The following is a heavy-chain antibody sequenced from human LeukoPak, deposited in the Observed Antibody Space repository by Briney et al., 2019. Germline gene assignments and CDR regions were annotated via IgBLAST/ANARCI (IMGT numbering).Heavy chain of an antibody. D-gene: IGHD2-2*01. CDR2: INAGNGNT. CDR1: GYTLTSYA. V-gene: IGHV1-3*01. Sequence: ASVKVSCKASGYTLTSYAMHWVHQAPGQRLEWMGWINAGNGNTKYSQKFQGRVTITRDTSASTAYMELSSLRSEDTAVYYCARTPFCSSTSCYAQNAFDIWGQGTMVTVSS. CDR3: ARTPFCSSTSCYAQNAFDI. J-gene: IGHJ3*02.